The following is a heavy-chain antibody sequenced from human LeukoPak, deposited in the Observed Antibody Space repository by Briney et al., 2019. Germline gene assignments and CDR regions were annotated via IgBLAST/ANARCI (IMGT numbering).Heavy chain of an antibody. CDR3: ATVSYEDDYGDYVFQH. Sequence: ASVKVSCKVSGYTLTELSIHWVRQAPGKGLEWMGGFDPEDGETIYAQKFQGRVTMTEDTSTDTAYMELSSPRSEDTAVYYCATVSYEDDYGDYVFQHWGQGTLVTVSS. J-gene: IGHJ1*01. D-gene: IGHD4-17*01. CDR1: GYTLTELS. CDR2: FDPEDGET. V-gene: IGHV1-24*01.